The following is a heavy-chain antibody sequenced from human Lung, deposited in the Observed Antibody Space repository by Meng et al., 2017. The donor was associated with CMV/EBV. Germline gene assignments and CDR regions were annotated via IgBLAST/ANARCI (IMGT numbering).Heavy chain of an antibody. V-gene: IGHV3-53*01. CDR3: ARTSEGGYHRPFDY. Sequence: CASSGFTVSSNYMSWVRQAPGKGLEWVSVIYSGGSTYYADSVKGRFTISRDNSKNTLYLQMNSLRAEDTAVYYCARTSEGGYHRPFDYWGQGTLVTVSS. CDR2: IYSGGST. CDR1: GFTVSSNY. J-gene: IGHJ4*02. D-gene: IGHD3-22*01.